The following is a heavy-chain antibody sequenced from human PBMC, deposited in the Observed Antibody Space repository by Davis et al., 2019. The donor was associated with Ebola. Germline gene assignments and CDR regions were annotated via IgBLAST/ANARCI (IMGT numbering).Heavy chain of an antibody. Sequence: HSQTLSLTCAISGDSVSSGGWNWIRQSPSRGLEWLGRTYYNSKWYNDYAVSVKSRITINPDTSKNQFSLQLNSVTPEDTALYYCARGWFRGGMDVWGEGTTVTVFS. CDR1: GDSVSSGG. D-gene: IGHD3-10*01. J-gene: IGHJ6*04. CDR3: ARGWFRGGMDV. V-gene: IGHV6-1*01. CDR2: TYYNSKWYN.